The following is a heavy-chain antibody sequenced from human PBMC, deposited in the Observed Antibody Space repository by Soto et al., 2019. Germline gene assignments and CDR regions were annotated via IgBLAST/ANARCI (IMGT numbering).Heavy chain of an antibody. Sequence: GGSLRLSCAASGFTFSSFWMSWVRQAPGMGLEWVASITKDGREKYYGDSVKGRFTISRDNAKNSLYLQMNSMRAEDTAVYYCARHFWDSGSYIDNWGQGTVVTVPS. D-gene: IGHD1-26*01. CDR2: ITKDGREK. CDR3: ARHFWDSGSYIDN. CDR1: GFTFSSFW. J-gene: IGHJ4*02. V-gene: IGHV3-7*03.